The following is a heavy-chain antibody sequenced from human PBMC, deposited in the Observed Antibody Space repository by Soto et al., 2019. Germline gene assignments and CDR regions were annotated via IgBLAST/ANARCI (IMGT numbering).Heavy chain of an antibody. Sequence: SETLSLTCTVSGGSISGYYWSWIRQPPGKGLEWIGYMYNTGSTVYNPSFKSRVTISVDTSKNQFSLKLNSVTAADTAVYYCARDHGISTAIDYWGQGTLVTVSS. D-gene: IGHD2-2*01. J-gene: IGHJ4*02. CDR2: MYNTGST. CDR1: GGSISGYY. V-gene: IGHV4-59*01. CDR3: ARDHGISTAIDY.